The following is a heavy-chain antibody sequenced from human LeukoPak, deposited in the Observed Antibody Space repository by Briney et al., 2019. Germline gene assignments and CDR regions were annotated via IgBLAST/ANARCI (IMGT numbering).Heavy chain of an antibody. CDR3: TRNTVTVHFDY. V-gene: IGHV3-49*03. CDR2: IRSKAFGGTP. D-gene: IGHD4-17*01. J-gene: IGHJ4*02. Sequence: GGSLRLSCSASGLTFDDYAVSWFRQAPGKGLEWVGFIRSKAFGGTPEYAASVRGRFTISRDDSKSIAYLQMNSLKTEDTAVYYCTRNTVTVHFDYWSQGTLVTVSS. CDR1: GLTFDDYA.